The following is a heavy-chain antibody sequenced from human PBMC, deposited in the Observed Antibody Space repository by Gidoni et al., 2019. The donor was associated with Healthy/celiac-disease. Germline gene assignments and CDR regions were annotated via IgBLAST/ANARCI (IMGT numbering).Heavy chain of an antibody. Sequence: EVQLVESGGGLVQPGGSLRRSCAASGFTCSSYEMNWVRQAPGKGLEWVSYISSSGSTIYYADSVKGRFTISRDNSKNSLYLQMNSLRAEDTAVYYCAREGRAYYYGMDVWGQGTTVTVSS. V-gene: IGHV3-48*03. CDR1: GFTCSSYE. J-gene: IGHJ6*02. CDR2: ISSSGSTI. CDR3: AREGRAYYYGMDV.